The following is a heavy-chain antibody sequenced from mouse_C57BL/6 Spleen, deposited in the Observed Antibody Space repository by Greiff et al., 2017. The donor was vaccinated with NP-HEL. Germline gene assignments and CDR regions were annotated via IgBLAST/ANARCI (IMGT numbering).Heavy chain of an antibody. V-gene: IGHV5-16*01. D-gene: IGHD1-1*01. Sequence: EVKLVESEGGLVQPGSSMKLSCTASGFTFSDYYMAWVRQVPEKGLEWVANINYDGSSTYYLDSLKSRFIISRDNAKNILYLQMSSLKSEDTATYYCARYGSYYYGSSYDWYFDVWGTGTTVTVSS. CDR2: INYDGSST. CDR3: ARYGSYYYGSSYDWYFDV. J-gene: IGHJ1*03. CDR1: GFTFSDYY.